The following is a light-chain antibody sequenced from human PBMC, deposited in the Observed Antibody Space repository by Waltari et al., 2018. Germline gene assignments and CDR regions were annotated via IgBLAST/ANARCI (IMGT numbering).Light chain of an antibody. V-gene: IGKV3-20*01. CDR2: PAS. J-gene: IGKJ1*01. Sequence: IVLTQSPGTLSLSPGERATLSCRASQRLSKYLAWYQQKPGQAPRLLIYPASSRAAGIPDRFSGSGSGTDFSLTISRLEPEDFAVYYCQHYESLPVTFGQGTKVEIK. CDR3: QHYESLPVT. CDR1: QRLSKY.